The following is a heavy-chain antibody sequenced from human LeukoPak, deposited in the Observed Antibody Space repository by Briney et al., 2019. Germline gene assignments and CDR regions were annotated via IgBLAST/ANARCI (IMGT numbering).Heavy chain of an antibody. Sequence: GESLKISCKGSGYSFTSYWIVWVRQMPGKGLEWMGIIYPGDSDTRYSPSFQGQVTISADKSISTVYLQWSSLKASDTAIYYCARHNSVGATGWFDPWGQGTLATVSS. V-gene: IGHV5-51*01. CDR1: GYSFTSYW. D-gene: IGHD1-26*01. CDR2: IYPGDSDT. CDR3: ARHNSVGATGWFDP. J-gene: IGHJ5*02.